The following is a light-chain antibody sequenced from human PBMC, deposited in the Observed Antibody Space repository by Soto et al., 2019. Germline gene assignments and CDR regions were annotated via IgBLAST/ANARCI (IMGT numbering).Light chain of an antibody. Sequence: EIVLTQSPGTLSLPPGERATLSCRASQSVSSSYLAWYQQKPGQAPRLLIYGASSRATGIPDRFSRSGSGTDFTLTISRLEPEDFAVYYCQQYGSSPCKFGQGTKVEIK. V-gene: IGKV3-20*01. CDR1: QSVSSSY. CDR3: QQYGSSPCK. J-gene: IGKJ1*01. CDR2: GAS.